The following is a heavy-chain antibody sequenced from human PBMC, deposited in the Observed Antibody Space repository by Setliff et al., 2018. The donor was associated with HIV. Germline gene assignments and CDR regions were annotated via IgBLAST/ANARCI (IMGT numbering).Heavy chain of an antibody. CDR1: GGSISSYY. Sequence: LSLTCTVSGGSISSYYWSWIRQPSGKGLEWIGYIYYTGSTYYNPSLKSRVTISLDTSRNQSSLKLSSVTAADTAVYYCECYNSDDGYFDNWGQGALVTVSS. CDR3: ECYNSDDGYFDN. D-gene: IGHD2-8*01. CDR2: IYYTGST. V-gene: IGHV4-59*06. J-gene: IGHJ4*02.